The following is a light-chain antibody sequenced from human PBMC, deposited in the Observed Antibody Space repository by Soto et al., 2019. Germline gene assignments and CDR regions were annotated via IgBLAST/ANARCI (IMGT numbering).Light chain of an antibody. CDR2: KAS. Sequence: DIQMTQSPSTLSASVGDRVSITCRASQSISTYLAWYQQKPGKAPKLLIYKASSLGSGVPSRFGGGGSGAAFTLTISSLQPDDSASYYCQHYNTYTWTFGLVTRVE. CDR1: QSISTY. CDR3: QHYNTYTWT. V-gene: IGKV1-5*03. J-gene: IGKJ1*01.